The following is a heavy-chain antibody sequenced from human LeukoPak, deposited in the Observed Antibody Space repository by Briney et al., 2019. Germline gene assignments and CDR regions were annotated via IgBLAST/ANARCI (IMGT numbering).Heavy chain of an antibody. CDR2: INSDGSST. CDR3: ARVSVAGSVSLDY. V-gene: IGHV3-74*01. Sequence: QAGGSLRLSCAASGFTFSSYWMHWVRQAPGKGLVWVSRINSDGSSTSYADSVKGRFTTSRDNAKNTLYLQMNSLRAEDTAVYYCARVSVAGSVSLDYWGQGTLVTVSS. CDR1: GFTFSSYW. J-gene: IGHJ4*02. D-gene: IGHD6-19*01.